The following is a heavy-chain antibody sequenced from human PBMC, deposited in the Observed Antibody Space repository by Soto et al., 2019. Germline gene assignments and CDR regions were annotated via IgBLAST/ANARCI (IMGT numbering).Heavy chain of an antibody. CDR1: GFTVSSNY. CDR3: ARGRYDYGDYLIDY. V-gene: IGHV3-66*01. D-gene: IGHD4-17*01. J-gene: IGHJ4*02. Sequence: GGSLRLSCAASGFTVSSNYMSWVRQAPGKGLEWVSVIYSGGSTYYADSVKGRFTISRDNSKNTLYLQMNSLRAEDTAVYYCARGRYDYGDYLIDYWGQGTLVTVSS. CDR2: IYSGGST.